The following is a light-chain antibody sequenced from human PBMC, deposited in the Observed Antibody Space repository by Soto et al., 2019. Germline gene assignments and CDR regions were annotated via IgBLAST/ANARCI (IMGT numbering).Light chain of an antibody. J-gene: IGKJ5*01. CDR1: QGIRND. Sequence: IQMTQSPSSLSASVGDRVTITCRASQGIRNDLGWYQQKPGKAPKLLIFDASTLHDGVPSRFSGSGSDTDFTLTISGLQPEDFRSYYCLQSYDYPYTFGQGTRLEIK. CDR3: LQSYDYPYT. V-gene: IGKV1-6*01. CDR2: DAS.